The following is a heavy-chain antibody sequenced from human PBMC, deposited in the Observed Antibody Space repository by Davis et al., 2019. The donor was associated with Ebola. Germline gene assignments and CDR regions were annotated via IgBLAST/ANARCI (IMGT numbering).Heavy chain of an antibody. D-gene: IGHD4-17*01. CDR3: ARDPLDYGDNWFDP. CDR2: IYTSGST. Sequence: PSETLSLTCAVYGGSFSGYYWSWIRQPAGKGLEWIGRIYTSGSTNYNPSLQSRVTMSVDTSKNQFSLKLSSVTAADTAVYYCARDPLDYGDNWFDPWGQGTLVTVSS. V-gene: IGHV4-4*07. J-gene: IGHJ5*02. CDR1: GGSFSGYY.